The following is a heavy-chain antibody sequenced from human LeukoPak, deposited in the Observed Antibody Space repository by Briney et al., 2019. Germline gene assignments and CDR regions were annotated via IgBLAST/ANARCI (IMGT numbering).Heavy chain of an antibody. J-gene: IGHJ5*02. Sequence: SETLSLTCTVSGYSISSGYYWGWIRQPPGKGLEWIGSIYHSGSTYYNPSLKSRVTISVDTSKNQFSLKLSSVTAADTAVYYCAGRKFYVLLWFGELLGGFDPWGQGTLVTVSS. D-gene: IGHD3-10*01. CDR3: AGRKFYVLLWFGELLGGFDP. CDR2: IYHSGST. CDR1: GYSISSGYY. V-gene: IGHV4-38-2*02.